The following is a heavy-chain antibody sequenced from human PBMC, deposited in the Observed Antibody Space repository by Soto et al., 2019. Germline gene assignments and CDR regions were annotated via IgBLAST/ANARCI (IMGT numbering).Heavy chain of an antibody. Sequence: SETLSLTCTVSGGSISSYYWSWIRQPPGKGLEWIGYIYYSGSTNYNPSLKSRVTISVDTSKNQFSLKLSSVTAADTAVYYCASGYGKNDYWGQGTLVTAPQ. D-gene: IGHD2-15*01. CDR2: IYYSGST. CDR1: GGSISSYY. V-gene: IGHV4-59*01. J-gene: IGHJ4*02. CDR3: ASGYGKNDY.